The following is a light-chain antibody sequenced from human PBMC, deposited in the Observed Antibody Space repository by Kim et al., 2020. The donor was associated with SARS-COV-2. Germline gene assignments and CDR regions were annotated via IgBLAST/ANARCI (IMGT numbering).Light chain of an antibody. CDR1: STNIAAGYD. CDR3: QSYDSSLSGSVV. V-gene: IGLV1-40*01. CDR2: GNS. J-gene: IGLJ2*01. Sequence: TSSTGSSTNIAAGYDVHWYQQLPGTAPKLLIYGNSNRPSGVPDRFSGSKSGTSASLAITGLQAEDEADYYCQSYDSSLSGSVVFGGGTKLTVL.